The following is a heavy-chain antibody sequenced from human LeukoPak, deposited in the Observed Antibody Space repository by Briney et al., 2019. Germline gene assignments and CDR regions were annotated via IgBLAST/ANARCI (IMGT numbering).Heavy chain of an antibody. CDR1: GYIFTNYW. J-gene: IGHJ4*02. CDR3: ARLLGAVAGTFDY. CDR2: IFPDDSTT. Sequence: GESLQISCKGSGYIFTNYWIGWVRQMPGKGLEWMGIIFPDDSTTRYSPSFQGQVTIAVDKSISTAYLQWSSLKASDTATFYCARLLGAVAGTFDYWGQGTLVTVSS. D-gene: IGHD6-19*01. V-gene: IGHV5-51*01.